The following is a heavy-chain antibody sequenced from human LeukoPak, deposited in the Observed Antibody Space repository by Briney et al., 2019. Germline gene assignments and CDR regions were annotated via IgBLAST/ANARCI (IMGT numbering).Heavy chain of an antibody. D-gene: IGHD4-23*01. CDR3: ARHDFGGNSGDY. CDR1: GFTFSSYG. V-gene: IGHV3-48*02. CDR2: IGTSGGTI. J-gene: IGHJ4*02. Sequence: TGGSLRLSCAASGFTFSSYGMNWVRQAPGKGLEWVSYIGTSGGTIYYADSVKGRFTVSRDNARNSLYLQMNSLRDEDTAVYYCARHDFGGNSGDYWGQGTLVTVSS.